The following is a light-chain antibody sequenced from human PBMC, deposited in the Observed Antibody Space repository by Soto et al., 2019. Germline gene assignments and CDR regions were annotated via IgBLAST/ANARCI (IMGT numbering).Light chain of an antibody. J-gene: IGKJ1*01. Sequence: DIQMTQSPSSVSASVGDRVTITCRASQGISSWLAWYQQKQGKAHKXLIYKASTLKSGVPSRFRVIVSGTEFTINIRSLQPDDGETYDGQHYKSYSEAFGQGTKVDIK. CDR1: QGISSW. CDR3: QHYKSYSEA. CDR2: KAS. V-gene: IGKV1-5*03.